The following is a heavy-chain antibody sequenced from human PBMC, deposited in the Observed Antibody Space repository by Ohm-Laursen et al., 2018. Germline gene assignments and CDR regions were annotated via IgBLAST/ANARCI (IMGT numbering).Heavy chain of an antibody. CDR3: AKWGSHYYYYGMDV. CDR1: GFTFSSYA. D-gene: IGHD3-16*01. J-gene: IGHJ6*02. Sequence: SLRLSCSASGFTFSSYAMSWVRQAPGKGLEWVSAISGSGGSTYYADSVKGRFTISRDNSKNTLYLQMNSLRAEDTAVYYCAKWGSHYYYYGMDVWGQGTTVTVSS. V-gene: IGHV3-23*01. CDR2: ISGSGGST.